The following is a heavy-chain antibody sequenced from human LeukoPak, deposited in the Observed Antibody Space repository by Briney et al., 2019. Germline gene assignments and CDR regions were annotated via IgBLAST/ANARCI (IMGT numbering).Heavy chain of an antibody. J-gene: IGHJ6*02. V-gene: IGHV4-59*01. CDR3: ARSPSSGTSPIYYYYGMDV. D-gene: IGHD2-2*01. CDR2: IYYSGST. CDR1: GGSISSYY. Sequence: PSKTLTLTCTVSGGSISSYYWSWIRQPPGKGLEWIGYIYYSGSTNYSPSLKSRVTISVDTSKNQFSLKLSSVTAADTAVYYCARSPSSGTSPIYYYYGMDVWGQGTTVTVSS.